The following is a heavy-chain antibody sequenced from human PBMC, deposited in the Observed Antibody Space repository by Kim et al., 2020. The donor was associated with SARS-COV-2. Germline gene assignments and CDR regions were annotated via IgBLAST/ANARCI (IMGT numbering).Heavy chain of an antibody. CDR1: GFTFSSYG. D-gene: IGHD3-16*01. V-gene: IGHV3-30*18. Sequence: GGSLRLSCAASGFTFSSYGMHWVRQAPGKGLEWVAVISYDGSNKYYADSVKGRFTISRDNSKNTLYLQMNSLRAEDTAVYYCAKDEGGWFDPWGQGTLVT. CDR3: AKDEGGWFDP. J-gene: IGHJ5*02. CDR2: ISYDGSNK.